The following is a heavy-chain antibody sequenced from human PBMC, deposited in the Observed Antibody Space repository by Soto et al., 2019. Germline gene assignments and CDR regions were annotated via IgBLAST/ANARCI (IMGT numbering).Heavy chain of an antibody. J-gene: IGHJ6*02. CDR3: ARDGLCSGGSCYSPDTAMVHNYYYGMDV. CDR2: INPNSGGT. Sequence: ASVKVSCKASGYTFTGYYMHWVRQAPGQGLKWMGWINPNSGGTNYAQKFQGWVTMTRDTSISTAYMELSRLRSDDTAVYYCARDGLCSGGSCYSPDTAMVHNYYYGMDVWGQGTTVTV. D-gene: IGHD2-15*01. V-gene: IGHV1-2*04. CDR1: GYTFTGYY.